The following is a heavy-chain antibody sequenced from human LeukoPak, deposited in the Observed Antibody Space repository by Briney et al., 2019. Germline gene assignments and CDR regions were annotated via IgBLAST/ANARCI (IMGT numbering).Heavy chain of an antibody. V-gene: IGHV3-23*01. CDR3: AKYWGNYYYYYMDV. D-gene: IGHD7-27*01. J-gene: IGHJ6*03. CDR2: ISGSGGST. Sequence: PGGSLRLSCTVSGFILSSYAMSWVRRAPGKGLEWVSAISGSGGSTYYADSVKGRFTISRDNSKNTLYLQMNSLRAEDTAVYYCAKYWGNYYYYYMDVWGKGTTVTVSS. CDR1: GFILSSYA.